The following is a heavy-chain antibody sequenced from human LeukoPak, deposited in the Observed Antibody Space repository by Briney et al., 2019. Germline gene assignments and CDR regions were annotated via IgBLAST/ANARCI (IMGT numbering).Heavy chain of an antibody. V-gene: IGHV1-69*13. Sequence: ASVKVSCKASGGTFSSYAISWVRQAPGQGLEWMGGIIPIFGTANYAQKFQGRVTITADESTSTAYMELSSLRSEDTAVYYCARDETYYDFWSGYPNFDYWGREPWSPSPQ. CDR1: GGTFSSYA. D-gene: IGHD3-3*01. J-gene: IGHJ4*02. CDR3: ARDETYYDFWSGYPNFDY. CDR2: IIPIFGTA.